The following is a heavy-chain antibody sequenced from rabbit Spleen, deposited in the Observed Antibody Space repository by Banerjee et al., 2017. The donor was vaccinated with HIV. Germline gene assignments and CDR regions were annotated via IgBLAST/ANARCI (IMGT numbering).Heavy chain of an antibody. CDR3: ARDAGTSFSTYGMDL. J-gene: IGHJ6*01. D-gene: IGHD8-1*01. Sequence: QSLEESGGGLVQPEGSLTLTCTASGFSFSSSYYMCWVRQAPGKGLEWIACIAAGSGGSTYYASWAKGRFTISKTSSTTVTLQMTSLTAADTATYFCARDAGTSFSTYGMDLWGPGTLVTVS. CDR1: GFSFSSSYY. V-gene: IGHV1S40*01. CDR2: IAAGSGGST.